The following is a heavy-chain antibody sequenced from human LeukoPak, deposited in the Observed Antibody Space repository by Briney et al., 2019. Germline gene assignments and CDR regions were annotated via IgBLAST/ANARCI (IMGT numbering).Heavy chain of an antibody. J-gene: IGHJ4*02. Sequence: PSETLSLTCTVSRGSLSNSYWSWIRQPPGKGLEWIGYISYSGSTNYNPSLKSRVTMSLDASKNQFSLRLTSMTAADTAVYYCAKDYALGVWGQGTLVTVSS. V-gene: IGHV4-59*01. CDR2: ISYSGST. D-gene: IGHD3-16*01. CDR1: RGSLSNSY. CDR3: AKDYALGV.